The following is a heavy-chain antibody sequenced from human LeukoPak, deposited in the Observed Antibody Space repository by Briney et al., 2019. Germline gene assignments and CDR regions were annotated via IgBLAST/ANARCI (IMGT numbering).Heavy chain of an antibody. Sequence: GRSLRLSCAASGFTFDDYAMHRVRQAPGKGLEWVSGISWNSGSIGYADSVKGRFTISRDNAKNSLYLQMNSLRAEDTALYYCAKDIASYYDSSGSNAFDIWGQGTMVTVSS. CDR1: GFTFDDYA. CDR3: AKDIASYYDSSGSNAFDI. J-gene: IGHJ3*02. CDR2: ISWNSGSI. D-gene: IGHD3-22*01. V-gene: IGHV3-9*01.